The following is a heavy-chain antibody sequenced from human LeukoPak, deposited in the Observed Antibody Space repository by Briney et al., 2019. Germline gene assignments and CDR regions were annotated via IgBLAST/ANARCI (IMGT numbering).Heavy chain of an antibody. CDR1: GFNFNNYG. CDR2: ISYDGSDK. V-gene: IGHV3-30*18. Sequence: PGRPLRLSCAASGFNFNNYGMHWVRQAPGMGLEWLAVISYDGSDKYYADSVKGRFTISRDNSKNTLYLQVNSLRAEDTAVYYCAKGGKWDVTPFDYWGQGTLVTVSS. CDR3: AKGGKWDVTPFDY. D-gene: IGHD1-26*01. J-gene: IGHJ4*02.